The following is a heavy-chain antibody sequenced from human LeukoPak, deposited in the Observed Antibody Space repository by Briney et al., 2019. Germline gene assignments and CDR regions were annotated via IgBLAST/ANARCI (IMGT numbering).Heavy chain of an antibody. CDR3: ASSTIFGVVANWFDP. J-gene: IGHJ5*02. CDR2: IYTSGST. Sequence: SETLSLTCTVSGGSISSYYWSWIRQPAGKGLEWIGRIYTSGSTNYNPSLKSRVTMSVDTSKNQFSLKLSSVTAADTAVYYCASSTIFGVVANWFDPWGQGTLVTVSS. V-gene: IGHV4-4*07. CDR1: GGSISSYY. D-gene: IGHD3-3*01.